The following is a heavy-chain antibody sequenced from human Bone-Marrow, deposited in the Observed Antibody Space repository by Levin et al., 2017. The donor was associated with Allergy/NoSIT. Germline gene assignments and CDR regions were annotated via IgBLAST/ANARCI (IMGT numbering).Heavy chain of an antibody. Sequence: KGSGPTLVKPTQTLTLTCTFSGFSLSSYGVGVGWIRQPPGKALEWLAVIYWDDDKRYSPSLKSRLTITKDTSKDQVVLTMTNMDTVDTGTYYCAQRGSWAGNNWDTGYLDYWGQGTLVTVSS. CDR3: AQRGSWAGNNWDTGYLDY. V-gene: IGHV2-5*02. J-gene: IGHJ4*02. D-gene: IGHD1-1*01. CDR1: GFSLSSYGVG. CDR2: IYWDDDK.